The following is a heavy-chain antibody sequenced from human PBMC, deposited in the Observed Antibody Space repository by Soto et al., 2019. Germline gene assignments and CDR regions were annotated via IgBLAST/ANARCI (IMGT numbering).Heavy chain of an antibody. CDR1: GYTFASYA. D-gene: IGHD3-16*01. J-gene: IGHJ4*02. Sequence: QVQLVQSGAEVKKPGASVKISCKASGYTFASYAMHWVRQAPGQSLEWMGWMNAGNGNTKYSQNFQDRVTITRDTSASTAYMELSSLRSEDTAVYYCARGGGAANDYWGQGTLVTVSS. CDR2: MNAGNGNT. V-gene: IGHV1-3*01. CDR3: ARGGGAANDY.